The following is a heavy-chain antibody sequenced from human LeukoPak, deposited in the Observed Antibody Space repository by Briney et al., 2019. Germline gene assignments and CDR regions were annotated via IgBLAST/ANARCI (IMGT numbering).Heavy chain of an antibody. V-gene: IGHV3-9*01. Sequence: GGSLRLSCKVSGFTFDDYAMHWVRQVPGKGLEWVSGITWNRDNIGYGDSVKGRFTVSRDNVKDVLYLQMKSLRPEDTALYYCAKDLSSAITSALVLDVWGQGTTVIVSS. CDR2: ITWNRDNI. CDR1: GFTFDDYA. J-gene: IGHJ6*02. D-gene: IGHD3-22*01. CDR3: AKDLSSAITSALVLDV.